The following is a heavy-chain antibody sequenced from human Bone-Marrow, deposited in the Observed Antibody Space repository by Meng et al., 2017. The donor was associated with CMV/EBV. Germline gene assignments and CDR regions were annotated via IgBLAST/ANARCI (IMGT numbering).Heavy chain of an antibody. CDR3: ARGTLGRDSSSSYY. Sequence: LSLTCAASGFTFSSYAMHWVRQAPGKGLEWVAVISYDGSNKYYADSVKGRFTISRDNSKNTLYLQMNSLRAEDTAVYYCARGTLGRDSSSSYYWGRGTLVTVSS. CDR2: ISYDGSNK. D-gene: IGHD6-6*01. CDR1: GFTFSSYA. V-gene: IGHV3-30-3*01. J-gene: IGHJ4*02.